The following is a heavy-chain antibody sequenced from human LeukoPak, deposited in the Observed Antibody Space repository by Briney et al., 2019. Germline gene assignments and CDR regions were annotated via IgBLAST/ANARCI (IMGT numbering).Heavy chain of an antibody. J-gene: IGHJ3*02. V-gene: IGHV3-7*03. D-gene: IGHD4-17*01. CDR3: AKGRWTTVTTLAFDI. CDR2: IKQDGSEK. Sequence: GGSLRLSCAASGFTFSSYWMSWVRQAPGKGLEWVANIKQDGSEKYYVDSVKGRFTISRDNAKNTLYLQMNSLRTEDTAVYYCAKGRWTTVTTLAFDIWGQGTMVTVSS. CDR1: GFTFSSYW.